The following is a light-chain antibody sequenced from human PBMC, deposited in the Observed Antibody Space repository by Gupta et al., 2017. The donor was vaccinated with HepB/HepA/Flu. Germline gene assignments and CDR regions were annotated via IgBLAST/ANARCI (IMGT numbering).Light chain of an antibody. CDR3: QQRRNDGPPAIT. J-gene: IGKJ3*01. V-gene: IGKV3-11*01. CDR1: RSVGSY. CDR2: DAS. Sequence: EILLTQSPATLSLSPRESATLSCRASRSVGSYLAWYQQKVGQAPRLLIYDASKRATGIPARFSGSGSGTDCTLTISSLELEDLAVYYCQQRRNDGPPAITFGPGTRVDIK.